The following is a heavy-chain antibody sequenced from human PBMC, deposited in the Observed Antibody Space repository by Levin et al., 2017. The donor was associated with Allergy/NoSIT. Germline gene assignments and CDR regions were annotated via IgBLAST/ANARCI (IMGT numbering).Heavy chain of an antibody. J-gene: IGHJ4*02. V-gene: IGHV3-53*01. D-gene: IGHD3-16*01. CDR2: IYSGGST. CDR1: GFTVSNNY. Sequence: WGSLRLSCAASGFTVSNNYMSWVRQAPGKGLEWVSVIYSGGSTYYADSVKGRFTISRDNSKNTLYLQMNSLRAEDTAVYYCARGPVYDYIWGSYKGFEYWGQGTLVTVSS. CDR3: ARGPVYDYIWGSYKGFEY.